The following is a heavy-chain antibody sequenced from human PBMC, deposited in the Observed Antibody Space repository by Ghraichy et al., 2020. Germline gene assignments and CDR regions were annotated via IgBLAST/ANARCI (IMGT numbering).Heavy chain of an antibody. CDR2: MNPNSGNT. CDR1: GYTFTSYD. D-gene: IGHD3-16*01. CDR3: AIANLGGGYYYYYGMDV. J-gene: IGHJ6*02. Sequence: ASVKVSCKASGYTFTSYDINWVRQATGQGLEWMGWMNPNSGNTGYAQKFQGRVTMTRNTSISTAYMELSSLRSEDTAVYYCAIANLGGGYYYYYGMDVWGQGTTVTVSS. V-gene: IGHV1-8*01.